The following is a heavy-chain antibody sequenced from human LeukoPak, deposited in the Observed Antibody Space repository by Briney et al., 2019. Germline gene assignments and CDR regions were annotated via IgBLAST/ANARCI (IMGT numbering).Heavy chain of an antibody. CDR2: IIPILGIA. J-gene: IGHJ3*02. Sequence: GASVKVSCKASGGTFSSYAISWVRQAPGQGLEWMGRIIPILGIANYAQKFQGRVMITADKSTSTAYMELSSLRSEDTAVYYCARNLDAPDAFDIWGQGTMVTVSS. V-gene: IGHV1-69*04. CDR1: GGTFSSYA. D-gene: IGHD1-1*01. CDR3: ARNLDAPDAFDI.